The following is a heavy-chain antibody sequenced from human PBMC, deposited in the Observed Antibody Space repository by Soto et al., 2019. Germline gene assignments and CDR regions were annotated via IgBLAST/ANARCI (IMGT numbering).Heavy chain of an antibody. CDR2: ISSSSSYI. J-gene: IGHJ6*02. D-gene: IGHD1-26*01. V-gene: IGHV3-21*01. Sequence: PGGSLRLSCAASGFTFSSYSMNWVRQPPGKGLEWVSSISSSSSYIYYADSVKGRFTISRDNAKNSLYLQMNSLRAEDTAVYYCARGRDWEDTNYYGMDVWGQGTTVTVSS. CDR3: ARGRDWEDTNYYGMDV. CDR1: GFTFSSYS.